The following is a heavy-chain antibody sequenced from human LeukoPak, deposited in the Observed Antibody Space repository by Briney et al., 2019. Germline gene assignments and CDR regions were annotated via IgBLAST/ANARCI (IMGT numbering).Heavy chain of an antibody. CDR3: VRESRGWYEDS. Sequence: SETLSLTCTVSGGSISSSNYYWGWIRQPPGKGLEWIGSIYYSGSTYYNPSLESRITISLDTSKNQFSLSLYSVTAADTATYYCVRESRGWYEDSWGQGTLVAVSS. J-gene: IGHJ4*02. D-gene: IGHD6-19*01. CDR2: IYYSGST. CDR1: GGSISSSNYY. V-gene: IGHV4-39*07.